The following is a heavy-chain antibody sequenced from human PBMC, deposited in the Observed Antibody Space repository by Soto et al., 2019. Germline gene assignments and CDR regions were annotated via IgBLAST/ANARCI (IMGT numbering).Heavy chain of an antibody. J-gene: IGHJ6*02. V-gene: IGHV3-23*01. D-gene: IGHD2-15*01. CDR3: AKYILSTQGYYYYYGMDV. CDR1: GFTFSSYA. Sequence: GGSLRLSCAASGFTFSSYAMSWVRQAPGKGLEWVSAISGSGGSTYYADSVKGRFTISRDNSKNTLYLQMNSLRAEDTAVYYCAKYILSTQGYYYYYGMDVWGQGTTVTVSS. CDR2: ISGSGGST.